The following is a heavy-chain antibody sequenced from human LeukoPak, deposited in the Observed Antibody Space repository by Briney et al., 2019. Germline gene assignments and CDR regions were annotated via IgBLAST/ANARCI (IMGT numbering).Heavy chain of an antibody. CDR3: AKVEGASKASVY. CDR2: ISYDGSNK. D-gene: IGHD1-1*01. V-gene: IGHV3-33*05. Sequence: PGGSLRLSCAASGFTFSSYGMHWVRQAPGKGLEWVAVISYDGSNKYYADSVKGRFTISRDNSKSTLYLQMYSLRAEDTAVYYCAKVEGASKASVYWGQGALVTVSS. CDR1: GFTFSSYG. J-gene: IGHJ4*02.